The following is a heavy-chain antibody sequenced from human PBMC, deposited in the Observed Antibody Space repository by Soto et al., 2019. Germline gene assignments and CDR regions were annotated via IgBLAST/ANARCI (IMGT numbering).Heavy chain of an antibody. Sequence: GGSLRLSCAASGFTFSSYGMHWVRQAPGKGLEWVAVISYDGSNKYYADSVKGRFTISRDNSKNTLYLQMNSLRAEDTVVYYCVKVGSRVVVAATSYYYYYMDVWGKGTTVTVSS. D-gene: IGHD2-15*01. J-gene: IGHJ6*03. V-gene: IGHV3-30*18. CDR3: VKVGSRVVVAATSYYYYYMDV. CDR2: ISYDGSNK. CDR1: GFTFSSYG.